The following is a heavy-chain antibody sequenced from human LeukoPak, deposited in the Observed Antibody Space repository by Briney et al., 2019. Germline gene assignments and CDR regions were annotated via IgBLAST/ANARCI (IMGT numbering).Heavy chain of an antibody. J-gene: IGHJ4*02. Sequence: GGSLRLSCAASGFTFSSYGMHWVRQAPGKGLEWGAVIWYDGSNKYYADSVKGRFTISRDNSKNTLYLQMNSLRAEDTAVYYCAREHCSGGSCYPAVKYFDYWGQGTLVTVSS. CDR2: IWYDGSNK. D-gene: IGHD2-15*01. CDR1: GFTFSSYG. V-gene: IGHV3-33*01. CDR3: AREHCSGGSCYPAVKYFDY.